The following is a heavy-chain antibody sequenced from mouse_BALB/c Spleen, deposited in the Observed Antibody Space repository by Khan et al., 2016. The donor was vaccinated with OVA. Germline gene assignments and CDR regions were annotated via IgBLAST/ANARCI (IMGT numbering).Heavy chain of an antibody. CDR1: GYSITSGYG. J-gene: IGHJ2*01. CDR3: ARTARIKY. Sequence: EVQLQESGPGLVKPSQSLSLTCTVTGYSITSGYGWNWIRQFPGNKLEWLGYISYSGSTNYNPSLKSRISITRDTSKRQCVLQLKSVTTEDTATYDCARTARIKYWGQGTTLTVSS. CDR2: ISYSGST. D-gene: IGHD1-2*01. V-gene: IGHV3-2*02.